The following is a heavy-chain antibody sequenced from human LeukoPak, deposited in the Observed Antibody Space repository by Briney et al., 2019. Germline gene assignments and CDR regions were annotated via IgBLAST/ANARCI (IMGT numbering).Heavy chain of an antibody. CDR3: ARLYTDYYDSSGVDY. Sequence: SETLSLTCTVSGGSISSSSFYWGWIRQPLGKGLEWIGSIYYSGSTYYNPSLKSRVTISVDTSKNQFSLKLSSVTAADTAVYYCARLYTDYYDSSGVDYWGQGTLVTVSS. CDR1: GGSISSSSFY. D-gene: IGHD3-22*01. J-gene: IGHJ4*02. CDR2: IYYSGST. V-gene: IGHV4-39*01.